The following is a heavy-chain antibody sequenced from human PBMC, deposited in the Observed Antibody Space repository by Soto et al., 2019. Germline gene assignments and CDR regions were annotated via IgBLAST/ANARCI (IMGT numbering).Heavy chain of an antibody. Sequence: QITLKESGPTLVKPTQTLTLTCSFSGFSLTTYVVGVGWVRQPPGKALEWLAFTYWDDDNRYNPSLKSRLSTTKDTSKNQVVLTMTNMDPADTATYFCAQRVTLMSTWNFGAFDFWGQGTLVTVPS. CDR2: TYWDDDN. CDR3: AQRVTLMSTWNFGAFDF. V-gene: IGHV2-5*02. D-gene: IGHD1-1*01. CDR1: GFSLTTYVVG. J-gene: IGHJ3*01.